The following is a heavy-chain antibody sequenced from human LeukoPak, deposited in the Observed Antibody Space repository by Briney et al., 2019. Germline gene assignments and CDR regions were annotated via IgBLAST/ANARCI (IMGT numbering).Heavy chain of an antibody. J-gene: IGHJ4*02. CDR3: SKCYDTSGYPDFNY. D-gene: IGHD3-22*01. Sequence: PGGSLRLSCAASRFTFSDYVMPWVRQAPGKGLEWVSGIIGCGPGTYYAASVKGRFTISRDNSKNPLFLQMNRLRAEDTALFFWSKCYDTSGYPDFNYWGQGSLVTVSS. V-gene: IGHV3-23*01. CDR2: IIGCGPGT. CDR1: RFTFSDYV.